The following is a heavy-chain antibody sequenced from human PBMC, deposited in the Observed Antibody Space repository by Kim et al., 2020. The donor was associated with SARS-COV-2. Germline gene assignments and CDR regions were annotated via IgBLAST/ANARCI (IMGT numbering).Heavy chain of an antibody. CDR2: ISWNSGRI. CDR3: AKGLSSSLNWFDP. J-gene: IGHJ5*02. Sequence: GGSLRLSCAASGFTFDDYAMHWVRQAPGKGLEWVSGISWNSGRIGYVDSVKGRFTISRDNAKNSLYLQMNSLRAEDTALYYCAKGLSSSLNWFDPWGQGTLVAVSS. D-gene: IGHD6-13*01. CDR1: GFTFDDYA. V-gene: IGHV3-9*01.